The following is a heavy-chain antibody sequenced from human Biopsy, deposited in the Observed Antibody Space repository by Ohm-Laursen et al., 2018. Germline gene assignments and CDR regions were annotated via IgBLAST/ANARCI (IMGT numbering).Heavy chain of an antibody. D-gene: IGHD3-16*01. CDR3: VRSLRNYDFLDS. J-gene: IGHJ4*02. Sequence: SLRLSCSATGFNFDDYAMHWIRQGPGKGLEWVAGLTWNSGTIAYAGSVRGRFAISRDNAKNSLYLQMNNLTSEDTALYYCVRSLRNYDFLDSWGQGTLVSVSS. V-gene: IGHV3-9*01. CDR2: LTWNSGTI. CDR1: GFNFDDYA.